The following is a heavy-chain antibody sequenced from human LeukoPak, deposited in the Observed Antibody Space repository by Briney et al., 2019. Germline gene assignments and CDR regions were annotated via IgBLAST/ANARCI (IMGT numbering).Heavy chain of an antibody. D-gene: IGHD3-10*01. J-gene: IGHJ4*02. V-gene: IGHV4-34*01. Sequence: SETLSLTCAVYGGSFSGYYWSWIRQPPGKGLEWIGEINHSGSTNYNPSLKSRVTISVDTSKNQFSLKLSSVTAADTAVYYCARLAFGDSYYFDYWGQGTLVTVSS. CDR1: GGSFSGYY. CDR3: ARLAFGDSYYFDY. CDR2: INHSGST.